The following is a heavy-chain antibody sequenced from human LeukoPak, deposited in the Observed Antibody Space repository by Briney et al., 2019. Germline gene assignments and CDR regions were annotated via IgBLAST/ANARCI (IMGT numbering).Heavy chain of an antibody. CDR3: AASLVATIASADY. J-gene: IGHJ4*02. Sequence: SVEVSCKASGFTFTSSAMQWVRQARGQRLEWIGWIVVGSGNTNYAQKFQERVTITRDMSTSTAYMELSSLRSEDTAAYYCAASLVATIASADYWGQGTLVTVSS. CDR1: GFTFTSSA. D-gene: IGHD5-12*01. V-gene: IGHV1-58*02. CDR2: IVVGSGNT.